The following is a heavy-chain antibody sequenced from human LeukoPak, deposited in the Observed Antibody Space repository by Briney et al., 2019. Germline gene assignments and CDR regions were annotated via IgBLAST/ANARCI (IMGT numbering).Heavy chain of an antibody. CDR3: ARDAIAAAGFYYFDY. Sequence: GGSLRLSCAASGFTFSSYNINWVRLAPGKGLEWVSSIGSSSSYIYYADSVKGRFTISRDNAKNSLFLQMNSLRAEDTAVYYCARDAIAAAGFYYFDYWGQGTLVTVSS. V-gene: IGHV3-21*01. CDR1: GFTFSSYN. J-gene: IGHJ4*02. CDR2: IGSSSSYI. D-gene: IGHD6-13*01.